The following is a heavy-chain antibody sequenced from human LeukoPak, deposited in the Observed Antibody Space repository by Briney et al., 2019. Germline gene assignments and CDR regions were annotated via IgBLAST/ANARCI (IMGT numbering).Heavy chain of an antibody. J-gene: IGHJ4*02. Sequence: ASVKVSCKVSGYTLTELSMHCVRQAPGKGLEWMGGFDPEDGETIYAQKFQGRVTMTEDTSTDTAYMELSSLRSEDTAVYYCATAYYYGSGSYYNPLDYWGQGTLVTVSS. D-gene: IGHD3-10*01. V-gene: IGHV1-24*01. CDR3: ATAYYYGSGSYYNPLDY. CDR2: FDPEDGET. CDR1: GYTLTELS.